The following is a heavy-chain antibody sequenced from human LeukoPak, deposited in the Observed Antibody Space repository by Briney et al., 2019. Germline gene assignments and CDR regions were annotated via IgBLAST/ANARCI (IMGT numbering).Heavy chain of an antibody. D-gene: IGHD3-22*01. J-gene: IGHJ6*03. V-gene: IGHV3-30-3*02. CDR2: ISYDGSNK. CDR1: GFTFSSYA. CDR3: AKTYYYDSSGYPEHLYYYYMDV. Sequence: GGSLRLSCAASGFTFSSYAMHWVRQAPGKGLEWVAVISYDGSNKYYADSVKGRFTISRDNSKNTLYLQMNSLRAEDTAVYYCAKTYYYDSSGYPEHLYYYYMDVWGKGTTVTVSS.